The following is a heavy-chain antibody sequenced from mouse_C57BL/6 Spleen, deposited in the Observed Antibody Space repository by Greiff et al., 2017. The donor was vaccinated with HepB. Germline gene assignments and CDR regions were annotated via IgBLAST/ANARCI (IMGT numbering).Heavy chain of an antibody. D-gene: IGHD1-1*01. Sequence: VQLQQSGAELVKPGASVKLSCKASGYTFTSYWMHWVKQRPGRGLEWIGRIDPNSGGTKYNEKFKSKATLTVDKPSSTAYMQLSSRTSEDSAVYYCARSYYYGSSYDWYFEVWGTGTTVTVAS. CDR3: ARSYYYGSSYDWYFEV. CDR2: IDPNSGGT. CDR1: GYTFTSYW. V-gene: IGHV1-72*01. J-gene: IGHJ1*03.